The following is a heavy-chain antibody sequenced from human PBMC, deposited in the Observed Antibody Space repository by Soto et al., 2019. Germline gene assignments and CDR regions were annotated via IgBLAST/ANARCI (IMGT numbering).Heavy chain of an antibody. J-gene: IGHJ4*02. Sequence: QVQLVHSGAEVKKPGSSVKVSCKASGGTFSSYTISWVRQAPGQGLEWMGRIIPILGIANYAQKFQGRVTITADKSTSTAYMELSSLRSEDTAVYYCAREGYGGNFAETSWGQGTLVTVSS. CDR2: IIPILGIA. CDR3: AREGYGGNFAETS. V-gene: IGHV1-69*04. CDR1: GGTFSSYT. D-gene: IGHD2-21*02.